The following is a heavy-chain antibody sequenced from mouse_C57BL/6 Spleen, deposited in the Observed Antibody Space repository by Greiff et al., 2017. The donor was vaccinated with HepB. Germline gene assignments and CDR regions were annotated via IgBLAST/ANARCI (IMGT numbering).Heavy chain of an antibody. CDR2: ISSGSSTI. CDR1: GFTFSDYG. V-gene: IGHV5-17*01. CDR3: ARHGGSSYRYFDV. J-gene: IGHJ1*03. D-gene: IGHD1-1*01. Sequence: EVKLVESGGGLVKPGGSLKLSCAASGFTFSDYGMHWVRQAPEKGLEWVAYISSGSSTIYYADTVKGRFTISRDNAKNTLFLQMTSLRSEDTAMYYCARHGGSSYRYFDVWGTGTTVTVSS.